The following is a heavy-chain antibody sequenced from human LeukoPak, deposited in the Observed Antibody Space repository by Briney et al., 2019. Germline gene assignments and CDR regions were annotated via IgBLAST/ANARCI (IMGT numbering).Heavy chain of an antibody. CDR3: ARSAPGDLWSGYTDAFDI. V-gene: IGHV3-30*03. Sequence: GGSLRLSCAASGFTFSSYGMHWVRQAPGKGLEWVAVISYDGSNKYYADSVKGRFTISRDNSKNTLYLQMNSLRSEDTAVYYCARSAPGDLWSGYTDAFDIWGQGTMVTVSS. CDR2: ISYDGSNK. D-gene: IGHD3-3*01. CDR1: GFTFSSYG. J-gene: IGHJ3*02.